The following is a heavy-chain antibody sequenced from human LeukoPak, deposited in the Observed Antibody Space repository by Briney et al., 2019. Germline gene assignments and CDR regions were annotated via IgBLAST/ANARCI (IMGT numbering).Heavy chain of an antibody. V-gene: IGHV4-59*01. J-gene: IGHJ6*02. Sequence: PSETLSLTCTVSGGSINSNYWNWIRQPPGKGLEWIGHIYYSGSTNYSPSLNGRVTISLDTSKNQFSLEMRSVTAADTAVYYCARDIVGTYGMDVWGQGTSVAVSS. D-gene: IGHD2-15*01. CDR2: IYYSGST. CDR1: GGSINSNY. CDR3: ARDIVGTYGMDV.